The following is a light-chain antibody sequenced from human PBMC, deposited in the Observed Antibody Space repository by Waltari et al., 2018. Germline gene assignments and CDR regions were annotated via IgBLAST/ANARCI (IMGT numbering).Light chain of an antibody. V-gene: IGKV4-1*01. CDR2: WAS. Sequence: DIVMTQSPDSLAVSLGDRATITCKSSPSVLYSSNNKNNLAWYQQKPGQPPKLFIYWASTRESGVPDRFSGSGSGTDFTLTISSLQAEDVAVYYCQQYYTTPLTFGGGTKVEIK. CDR3: QQYYTTPLT. J-gene: IGKJ4*01. CDR1: PSVLYSSNNKNN.